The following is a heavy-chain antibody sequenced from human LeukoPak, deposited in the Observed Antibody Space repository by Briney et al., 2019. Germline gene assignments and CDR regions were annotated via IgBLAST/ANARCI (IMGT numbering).Heavy chain of an antibody. CDR2: IGTDDVT. D-gene: IGHD3-10*01. CDR1: GLSFSFYA. J-gene: IGHJ3*01. Sequence: GGSLRLSCAASGLSFSFYARSWVRQAPGKGLEWVSSIGTDDVTHYADSVKGRFTISRDNSKNTLYLQMNSLRAEDTAVYHCAKDRGSGNPKGAFDFWGQGTMVTVSS. CDR3: AKDRGSGNPKGAFDF. V-gene: IGHV3-23*01.